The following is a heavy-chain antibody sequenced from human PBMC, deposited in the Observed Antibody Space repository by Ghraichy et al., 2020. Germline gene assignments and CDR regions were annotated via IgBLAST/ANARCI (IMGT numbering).Heavy chain of an antibody. Sequence: GESLNISCAASGFSVNNFAMNWVRRAPGWGLEWVSGITAGGTKYYADSAKGRFTISRDGSKTTLYLQMNSLRAEDTALYYCAKDIKPDSRWDIDYWGQGTLVTVSS. J-gene: IGHJ4*02. CDR2: ITAGGTK. V-gene: IGHV3-23*01. CDR3: AKDIKPDSRWDIDY. CDR1: GFSVNNFA. D-gene: IGHD6-19*01.